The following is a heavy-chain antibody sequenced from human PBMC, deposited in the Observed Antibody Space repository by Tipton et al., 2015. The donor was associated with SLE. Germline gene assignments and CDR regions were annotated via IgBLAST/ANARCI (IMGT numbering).Heavy chain of an antibody. V-gene: IGHV4-38-2*02. Sequence: TLSLTCTVSGYSISSGYYWGWIRQPPGKGLEWIGSIYHSGSTYYNPSLKSRVTISVDTSKNQFSLKLSSVTAADTAVYYCARDVRMVRGVIRYFDYWGQGTLVTVSS. D-gene: IGHD3-10*01. CDR1: GYSISSGYY. CDR3: ARDVRMVRGVIRYFDY. CDR2: IYHSGST. J-gene: IGHJ4*02.